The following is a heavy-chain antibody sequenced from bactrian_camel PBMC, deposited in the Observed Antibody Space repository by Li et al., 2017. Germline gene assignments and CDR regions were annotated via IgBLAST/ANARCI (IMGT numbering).Heavy chain of an antibody. V-gene: IGHV3S40*01. CDR1: GYTDS. CDR3: GTWTDLDV. D-gene: IGHD5*01. J-gene: IGHJ4*01. Sequence: VQLVESGGGSVQAGGSLRLSCAASGYTDSMGWFRQAPGEGLERVSSISAAGTTYYADSVKGRFTISRDNAKNTLYLQMNSLKSEDTALYYCGTWTDLDVWGQGTQVTVS. CDR2: ISAAGTT.